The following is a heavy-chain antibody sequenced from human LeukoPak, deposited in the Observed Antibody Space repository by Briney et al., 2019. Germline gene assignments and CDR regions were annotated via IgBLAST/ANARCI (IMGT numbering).Heavy chain of an antibody. Sequence: AGGSLRLSCAASGFTFSSYAMNWVRQAPGKGLEWVSGISGSGGSTDYADSVKGRFTISRDNSKNTLYLQMNSLRAEDTAVYYCAKTSGRPLGWFDPWGQGTLVIVSS. V-gene: IGHV3-23*01. CDR3: AKTSGRPLGWFDP. CDR1: GFTFSSYA. J-gene: IGHJ5*02. CDR2: ISGSGGST. D-gene: IGHD6-19*01.